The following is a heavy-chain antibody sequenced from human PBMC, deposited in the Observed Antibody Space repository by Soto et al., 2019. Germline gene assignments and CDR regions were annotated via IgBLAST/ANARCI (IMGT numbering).Heavy chain of an antibody. CDR3: ARDLWGYCGTDCYPLDV. Sequence: SETLSLTCTVSGGSISRYYWSWIRQPPGKGLEWIGYMYNTGSTVYNPPFKSRVTISVDTSKNLFSLKLNSVTAADTAVYYCARDLWGYCGTDCYPLDVWGQGTTVTVSS. CDR1: GGSISRYY. J-gene: IGHJ6*02. D-gene: IGHD2-21*02. V-gene: IGHV4-59*01. CDR2: MYNTGST.